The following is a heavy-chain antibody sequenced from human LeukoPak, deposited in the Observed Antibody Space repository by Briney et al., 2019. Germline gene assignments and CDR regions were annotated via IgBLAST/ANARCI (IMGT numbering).Heavy chain of an antibody. V-gene: IGHV3-74*01. CDR2: INSDGSST. D-gene: IGHD6-13*01. J-gene: IGHJ4*02. CDR3: ASSSSPFAAGTY. Sequence: GGSLRLSCAASGFTFSSYWMHWVRQAPGKGLVWVSRINSDGSSTSYADSVKGRFTISRDNSKNTLYLQMNSLRAEDTAVYYCASSSSPFAAGTYWGQGTLVTVSS. CDR1: GFTFSSYW.